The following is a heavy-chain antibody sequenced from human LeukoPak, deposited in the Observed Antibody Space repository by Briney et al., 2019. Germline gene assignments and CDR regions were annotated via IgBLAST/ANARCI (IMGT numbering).Heavy chain of an antibody. V-gene: IGHV3-30*04. CDR1: GFTFSSYA. J-gene: IGHJ4*02. D-gene: IGHD6-13*01. Sequence: WGSLRLSCAASGFTFSSYAMHWVRQAPGKGLEWVAVISYDGSNKYYADSVKGRFTISRDNSKNTLYLQMNSLRAEDTAVYYCASETTYSSSWYVNGLYIDYWGQGTLVTVSS. CDR2: ISYDGSNK. CDR3: ASETTYSSSWYVNGLYIDY.